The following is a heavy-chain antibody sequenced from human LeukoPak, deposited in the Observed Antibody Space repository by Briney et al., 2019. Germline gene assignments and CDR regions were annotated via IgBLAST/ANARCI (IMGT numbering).Heavy chain of an antibody. Sequence: ASVKVSCKASGGTFSSYAISWVRQAPGQGLEWMGWISAYNGNTNYAQKLQGRVTMTTDTSTSTAYMELRSLRSDDTAVYYCARDGLGYGDYFFNYGMDVWGQGTTVTVSS. J-gene: IGHJ6*02. V-gene: IGHV1-18*01. D-gene: IGHD4-17*01. CDR1: GGTFSSYA. CDR3: ARDGLGYGDYFFNYGMDV. CDR2: ISAYNGNT.